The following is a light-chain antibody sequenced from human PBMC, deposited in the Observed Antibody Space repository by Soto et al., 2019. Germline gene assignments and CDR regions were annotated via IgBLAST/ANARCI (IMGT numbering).Light chain of an antibody. CDR3: LQHDSSPRT. CDR1: QAIGTA. CDR2: AAS. Sequence: SQLTQSPSSLSASVGDRVSVTCRASQAIGTALGWYQQKPGKAPKRLIYAASSLQSGAPPRFSGSGSGTDFTLTIRNLQPGDFATYFCLQHDSSPRTFGQGTKVDIK. V-gene: IGKV1-17*02. J-gene: IGKJ1*01.